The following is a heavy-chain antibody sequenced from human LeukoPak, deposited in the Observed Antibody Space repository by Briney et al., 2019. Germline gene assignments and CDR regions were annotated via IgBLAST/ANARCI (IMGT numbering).Heavy chain of an antibody. CDR1: GVSISSSNSY. D-gene: IGHD6-13*01. CDR2: IHYSGSS. Sequence: PSETLSLTCTVSGVSISSSNSYWGWIRQPPGKGLEWIASIHYSGSSYYNSSLKSRVTISVDTSKNQFSLKLSSVTAADTAVYYCGRRGGIATAALFFQYWGQGTLVTVSS. V-gene: IGHV4-39*01. CDR3: GRRGGIATAALFFQY. J-gene: IGHJ1*01.